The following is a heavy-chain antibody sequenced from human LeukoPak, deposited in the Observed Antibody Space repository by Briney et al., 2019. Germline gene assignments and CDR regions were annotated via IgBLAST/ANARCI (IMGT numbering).Heavy chain of an antibody. CDR3: ARVSSDILTADY. CDR2: FSSSGAGT. D-gene: IGHD3-9*01. V-gene: IGHV3-23*01. J-gene: IGHJ4*02. CDR1: GFTFTNYG. Sequence: GGSLRLSCAASGFTFTNYGMGWVRQAPGKGLEWVSSFSSSGAGTYYADSVKGRFTISRDISKNMFYMQMNSLRAEDTAVYYCARVSSDILTADYWGQGTLVTVSS.